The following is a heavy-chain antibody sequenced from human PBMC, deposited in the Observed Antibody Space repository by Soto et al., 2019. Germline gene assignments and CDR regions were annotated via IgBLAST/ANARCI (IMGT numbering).Heavy chain of an antibody. CDR1: GGTFSSYA. CDR2: IIPIFGTA. Sequence: SVKVSCKASGGTFSSYAISWVRQAPGQGLEWMGGIIPIFGTANYAQKFQGRVTITADESTSTAYMELSSLRSEDTAVYYCARRARMGAQLWLPFDLWAQGSLVTVSS. J-gene: IGHJ4*02. D-gene: IGHD5-18*01. V-gene: IGHV1-69*13. CDR3: ARRARMGAQLWLPFDL.